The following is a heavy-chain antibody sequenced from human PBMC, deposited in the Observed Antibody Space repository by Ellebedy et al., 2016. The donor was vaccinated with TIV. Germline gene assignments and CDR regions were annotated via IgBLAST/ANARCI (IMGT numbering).Heavy chain of an antibody. V-gene: IGHV3-30*12. D-gene: IGHD1-26*01. J-gene: IGHJ4*02. CDR3: AKGGGSHPSRYFDY. CDR1: GFTFSNYA. CDR2: ISYDGTDK. Sequence: GESLKISCAASGFTFSNYAMHWVRQAPGKGLEWVALISYDGTDKHHADSVKGRFTVSRDNSKNTLYLQMNTLRADDTAVYYCAKGGGSHPSRYFDYWGQGALVTVSS.